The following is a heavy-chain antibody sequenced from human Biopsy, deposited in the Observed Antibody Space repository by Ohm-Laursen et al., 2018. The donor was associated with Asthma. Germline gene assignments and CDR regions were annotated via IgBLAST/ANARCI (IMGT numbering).Heavy chain of an antibody. J-gene: IGHJ5*02. Sequence: SETLSLTCTVSGGSMSSSSYYWGWIRQPPGKGLEWMGSISYTGSAYHNPSLKSRVTISVDTSKNHFSLKLSSVTAADTAVYYCARDLSFYDSSGYYRRWFDPWGQGTLVTVSS. CDR2: ISYTGSA. CDR3: ARDLSFYDSSGYYRRWFDP. V-gene: IGHV4-39*02. CDR1: GGSMSSSSYY. D-gene: IGHD3-22*01.